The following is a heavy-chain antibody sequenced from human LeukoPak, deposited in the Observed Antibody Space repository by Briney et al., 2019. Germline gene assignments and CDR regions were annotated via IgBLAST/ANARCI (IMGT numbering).Heavy chain of an antibody. CDR1: GFTFSNYW. CDR3: VRDQSLWALDI. J-gene: IGHJ3*02. V-gene: IGHV3-74*01. D-gene: IGHD1-26*01. CDR2: IKGDGIDT. Sequence: GGSLRLSCAASGFTFSNYWMHWVRQAPGEGLMWVSRIKGDGIDTIGADFVKGRFTTSRDNAKNTLYLQMNSLRAEDTATYYCVRDQSLWALDIWGQGTTVTVSS.